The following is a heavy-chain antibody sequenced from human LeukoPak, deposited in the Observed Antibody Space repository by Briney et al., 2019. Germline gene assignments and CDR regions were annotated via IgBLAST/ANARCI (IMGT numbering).Heavy chain of an antibody. Sequence: ASVKVSCKASGYTFTSYDINWVRQAPGKGLEWVGWISTKNVDTNYARSLQGRVTLTTDTSTNTAYMELRSLRSEDTAVYYCARRKATVVPGNDFWGQGTLVTVSS. CDR2: ISTKNVDT. V-gene: IGHV1-18*01. CDR3: ARRKATVVPGNDF. J-gene: IGHJ4*02. CDR1: GYTFTSYD. D-gene: IGHD3-22*01.